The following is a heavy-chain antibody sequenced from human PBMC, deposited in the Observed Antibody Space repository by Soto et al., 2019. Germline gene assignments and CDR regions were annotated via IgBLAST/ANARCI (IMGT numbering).Heavy chain of an antibody. CDR2: ISSSGSTI. V-gene: IGHV3-48*03. CDR1: GVTFSSYE. J-gene: IGHJ6*02. CDR3: ANRGYSYEYGMAV. D-gene: IGHD5-18*01. Sequence: GGCLGLSSAASGVTFSSYEMNWVRQAPGKGLEWVSYISSSGSTIYYADSVKGRFTISRDNAKNSLYLQMNSLRAEDTAVYYGANRGYSYEYGMAVWGQGPTVTVSS.